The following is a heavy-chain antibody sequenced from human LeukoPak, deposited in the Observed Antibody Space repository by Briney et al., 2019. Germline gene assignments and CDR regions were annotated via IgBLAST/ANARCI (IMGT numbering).Heavy chain of an antibody. CDR3: ARVSSGWFPLFHY. D-gene: IGHD6-19*01. Sequence: GGSLRLSCAASGFTFSTYWMSWVRQAPGKGLEWVANIKQDGSEKYYVDSVEGRFTISRDNAKNSLYLQMNSLRAEDTAIYYCARVSSGWFPLFHYWGQGTLVTVSS. V-gene: IGHV3-7*03. J-gene: IGHJ4*02. CDR2: IKQDGSEK. CDR1: GFTFSTYW.